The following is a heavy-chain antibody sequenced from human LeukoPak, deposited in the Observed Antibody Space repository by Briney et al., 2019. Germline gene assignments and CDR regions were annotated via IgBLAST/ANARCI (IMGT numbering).Heavy chain of an antibody. D-gene: IGHD3-22*01. V-gene: IGHV4-39*01. CDR1: GDSITGSRYY. J-gene: IGHJ4*02. CDR2: MYYSGST. CDR3: ARNYYDSTGYYYFDY. Sequence: SETLSLTCTVSGDSITGSRYYWGWLRQPPGKGLEWIVSMYYSGSTSSNPSLKSRVTISVAPSKNQFPLKLSSVTAADTAVYYCARNYYDSTGYYYFDYWGQGTLVTVSS.